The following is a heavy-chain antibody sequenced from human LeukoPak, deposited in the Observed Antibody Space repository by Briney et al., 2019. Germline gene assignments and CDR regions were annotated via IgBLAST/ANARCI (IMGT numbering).Heavy chain of an antibody. CDR1: GGSISSGSYY. V-gene: IGHV4-61*02. D-gene: IGHD6-25*01. J-gene: IGHJ4*02. CDR3: ARRKGGLLDY. CDR2: IYTSGST. Sequence: SETLSLTCTVSGGSISSGSYYWSWIRQPAGKGLEWIGRIYTSGSTNYNPSLKSRVTISVDTSKDQFSLKLSSVTAADTAVYYCARRKGGLLDYWGQGTLVTVAS.